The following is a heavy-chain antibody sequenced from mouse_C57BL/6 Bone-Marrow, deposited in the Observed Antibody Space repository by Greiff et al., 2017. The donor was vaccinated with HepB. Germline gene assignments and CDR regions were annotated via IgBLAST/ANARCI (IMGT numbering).Heavy chain of an antibody. CDR1: GYTFTSYW. CDR2: IHPNSGST. CDR3: ARIDYGSWFAY. Sequence: QVQLQQPGAELVKPGASVKLSCKASGYTFTSYWMHWVKQRPGQGLEWIGMIHPNSGSTNYNEKFKSKATLTVDKASSTAYMQRSSLTSEDSAVYYCARIDYGSWFAYWGQGTLVTVSA. J-gene: IGHJ3*01. D-gene: IGHD2-2*01. V-gene: IGHV1-64*01.